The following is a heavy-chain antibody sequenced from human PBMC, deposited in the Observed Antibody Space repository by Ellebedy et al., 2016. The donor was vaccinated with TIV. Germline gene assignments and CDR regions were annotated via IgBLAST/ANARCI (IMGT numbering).Heavy chain of an antibody. CDR3: ARVPGSFSLNWLDP. CDR1: GFTFSSYS. D-gene: IGHD3-10*01. V-gene: IGHV3-48*02. Sequence: GGSLRLXXAASGFTFSSYSMNGVRQAPGKGLEWVSYISSSSSTIYYADSVKGRFTISRDNAKNSLYLQMNSLRDEDTAVYYCARVPGSFSLNWLDPWGQGTLVTVSS. CDR2: ISSSSSTI. J-gene: IGHJ5*02.